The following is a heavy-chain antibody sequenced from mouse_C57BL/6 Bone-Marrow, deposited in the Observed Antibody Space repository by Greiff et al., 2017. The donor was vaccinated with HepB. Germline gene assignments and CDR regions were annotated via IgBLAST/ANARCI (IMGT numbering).Heavy chain of an antibody. J-gene: IGHJ4*01. CDR2: IYPGSGST. CDR3: ARRGADYYAMDY. V-gene: IGHV1-55*01. CDR1: GYTFTSYW. Sequence: QVQLQQPGAELVKPGASVKMSCKASGYTFTSYWITWVKQRPGQGLEWIGDIYPGSGSTNYNEKFQGKATLTVDTSSSTAYMQLSSLTSEDTAVYYCARRGADYYAMDYWGQGTSVTVSS.